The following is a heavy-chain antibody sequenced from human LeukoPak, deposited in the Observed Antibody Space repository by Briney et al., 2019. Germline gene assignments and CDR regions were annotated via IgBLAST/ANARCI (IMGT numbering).Heavy chain of an antibody. Sequence: PSETLSLTCAVYGGSFSGYYWSWIRQPPGKGLEWIGEINHSGSTNYNPPLKSRVTISVDTSKNQFSLKLSSVTAADTAVYYCASILRYSGHYYYMDVWGKGTTVTVSS. J-gene: IGHJ6*03. CDR2: INHSGST. D-gene: IGHD1-1*01. V-gene: IGHV4-34*01. CDR1: GGSFSGYY. CDR3: ASILRYSGHYYYMDV.